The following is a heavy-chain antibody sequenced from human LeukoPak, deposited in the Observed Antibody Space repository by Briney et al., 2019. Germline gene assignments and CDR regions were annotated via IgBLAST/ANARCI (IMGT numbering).Heavy chain of an antibody. CDR1: GFTLSNYW. D-gene: IGHD1-20*01. V-gene: IGHV3-74*01. CDR3: ARRRYNWNAIDY. Sequence: GGSLRLSCAASGFTLSNYWMHWVRQAPGKGLVWVSRINADGSSASYADSVKGRFTISRDNAKNSLYLQMNSLRAEDTAVYYCARRRYNWNAIDYWGQGTLVTVSS. CDR2: INADGSSA. J-gene: IGHJ4*02.